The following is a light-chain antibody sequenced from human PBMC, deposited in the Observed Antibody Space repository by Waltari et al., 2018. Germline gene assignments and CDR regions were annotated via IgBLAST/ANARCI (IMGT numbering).Light chain of an antibody. Sequence: YDLAQPFSVSVSPGQTATITCSGDVLAEKYVRWFQQRPGQAPTWILYKDTERPSGIPDRFSGSSAGSTVTLTIRGALLEDEADYHCHAAADNNWFFGGGTKLTVL. CDR3: HAAADNNWF. V-gene: IGLV3-27*01. CDR2: KDT. J-gene: IGLJ2*01. CDR1: VLAEKY.